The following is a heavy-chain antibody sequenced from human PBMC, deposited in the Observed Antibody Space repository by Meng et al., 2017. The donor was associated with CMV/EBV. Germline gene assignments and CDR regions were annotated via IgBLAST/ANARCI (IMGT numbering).Heavy chain of an antibody. D-gene: IGHD2-15*01. V-gene: IGHV3-30*02. CDR3: MGYCSGGSCYFYGMDV. CDR2: IRYDGSNK. J-gene: IGHJ6*02. Sequence: GGPLRLSCAASGFTFSSYGMHWARQAPGKGLEWVAFIRYDGSNKYYADSVKGRFTISRDNSKNTLYLQMNSLRAEDTAVYYCMGYCSGGSCYFYGMDVWGQGTTVTVSS. CDR1: GFTFSSYG.